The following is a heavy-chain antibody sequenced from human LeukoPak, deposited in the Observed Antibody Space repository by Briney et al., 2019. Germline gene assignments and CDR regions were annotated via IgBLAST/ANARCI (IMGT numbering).Heavy chain of an antibody. V-gene: IGHV4-34*01. CDR3: ARHPYQYYYGSGSFHYYYGMDV. CDR2: INHSGST. J-gene: IGHJ6*02. D-gene: IGHD3-10*01. Sequence: SETLSLTCAVYGGSFSGYYWSWIRQPPGKGLEWIGEINHSGSTNYNPSLKSRVTISVDTSKNQFSLKLSSVTAADTAVYYCARHPYQYYYGSGSFHYYYGMDVWGQGTTVTVSS. CDR1: GGSFSGYY.